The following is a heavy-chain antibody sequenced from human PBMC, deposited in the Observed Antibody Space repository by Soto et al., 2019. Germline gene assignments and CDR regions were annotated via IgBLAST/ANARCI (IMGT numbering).Heavy chain of an antibody. CDR3: ATSRTFDY. Sequence: GGSLRLSCAASGFTFSSYWMNWVRQAPGKGLEWVANIKQDGSVKYYVDSAKGRSTISRDNAKNSLYLQMNSLSAEDTAIYYCATSRTFDYWGQGTLVTVYS. J-gene: IGHJ4*02. D-gene: IGHD6-13*01. CDR2: IKQDGSVK. CDR1: GFTFSSYW. V-gene: IGHV3-7*01.